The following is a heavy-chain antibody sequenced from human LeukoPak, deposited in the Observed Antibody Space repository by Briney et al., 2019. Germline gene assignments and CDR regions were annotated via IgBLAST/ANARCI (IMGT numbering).Heavy chain of an antibody. CDR2: IYPGDSDT. J-gene: IGHJ4*02. D-gene: IGHD3-22*01. CDR1: GYSFTTYW. Sequence: GESLKISCKGSGYSFTTYWIAWVRQMPGKGLEWMGIIYPGDSDTRYSLSFEGQVTMSADKSISTAYLHRSSLQASDTAMYYCARLLGSSGYRGFRYFDYWGQGTLVTVSS. CDR3: ARLLGSSGYRGFRYFDY. V-gene: IGHV5-51*01.